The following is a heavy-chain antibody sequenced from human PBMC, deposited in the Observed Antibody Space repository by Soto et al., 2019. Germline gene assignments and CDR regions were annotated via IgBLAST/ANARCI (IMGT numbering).Heavy chain of an antibody. J-gene: IGHJ4*02. CDR2: INAGNGNT. CDR1: GYTFTSYA. D-gene: IGHD3-3*01. CDR3: ARGKYDFWSGYPKNFDY. V-gene: IGHV1-3*01. Sequence: ASVKVSCKASGYTFTSYAMHWVRQAPGQRLEWMGWINAGNGNTKYSQKFKGRITITRDTSASTAKIELSSLKSEDTAVYYCARGKYDFWSGYPKNFDYWGQGTLVTVSS.